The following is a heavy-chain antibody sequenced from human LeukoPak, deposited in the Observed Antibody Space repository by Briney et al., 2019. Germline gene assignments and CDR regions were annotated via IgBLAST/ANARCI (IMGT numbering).Heavy chain of an antibody. V-gene: IGHV4-39*02. D-gene: IGHD6-13*01. CDR3: ARGRGGYSSSWYVWGQFDY. J-gene: IGHJ4*02. CDR1: GGSISDTNHY. Sequence: SETLSLTCSVSGGSISDTNHYWGWIRQPPGKGLEWIASIDYRGNTYQKPSLKSRVTISLDTSKSHFSLKLSSVTAADTAVYYCARGRGGYSSSWYVWGQFDYWGQGTLVTVSS. CDR2: IDYRGNT.